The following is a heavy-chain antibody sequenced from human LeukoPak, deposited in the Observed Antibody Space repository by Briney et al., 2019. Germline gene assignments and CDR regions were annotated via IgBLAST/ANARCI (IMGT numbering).Heavy chain of an antibody. Sequence: PGGSLRLSCTASGFTFDDYGMSWVRQGTGKGLEWVSGINWNGGNTGYADSVKGRFTISRDNAKNSLYLQMNSLRAEDTALYYCARESYDILTGYYNVDYWGQGTLVTVSS. D-gene: IGHD3-9*01. CDR3: ARESYDILTGYYNVDY. CDR2: INWNGGNT. J-gene: IGHJ4*02. V-gene: IGHV3-20*04. CDR1: GFTFDDYG.